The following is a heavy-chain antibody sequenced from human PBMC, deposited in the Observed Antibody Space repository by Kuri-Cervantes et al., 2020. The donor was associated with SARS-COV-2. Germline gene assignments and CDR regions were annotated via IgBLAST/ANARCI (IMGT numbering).Heavy chain of an antibody. V-gene: IGHV3-7*01. CDR2: IKQDGSEK. Sequence: GESLKISCAASGFTFSSYWMSWVRQAPGKGLEWVANIKQDGSEKYYVDSVKGRFTISRDNAKNSPYLQMNSLGAEDTAVYYCARIGPGLYFDYWGQGTLVTVSS. CDR3: ARIGPGLYFDY. J-gene: IGHJ4*02. CDR1: GFTFSSYW.